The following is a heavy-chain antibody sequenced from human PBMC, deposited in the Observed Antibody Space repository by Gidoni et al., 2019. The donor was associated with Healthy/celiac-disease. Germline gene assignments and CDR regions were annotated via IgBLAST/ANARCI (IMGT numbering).Heavy chain of an antibody. CDR2: IRSKAYGGPT. CDR1: VFTVGDYA. Sequence: EVKLVESGGGLVKQGRSLRLSCTASVFTVGDYAMSWFRQAPGKRLEWVGFIRSKAYGGPTEYAASAKGRFTISRDDSKSIAYLQMNSLKTDDTAVYYCSRDPMGDVWSNLETYGMDVWGHGTTVTVSS. V-gene: IGHV3-49*05. CDR3: SRDPMGDVWSNLETYGMDV. J-gene: IGHJ6*02. D-gene: IGHD3-3*01.